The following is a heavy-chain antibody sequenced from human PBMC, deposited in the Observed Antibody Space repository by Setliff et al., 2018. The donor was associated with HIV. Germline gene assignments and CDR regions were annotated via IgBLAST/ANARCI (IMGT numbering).Heavy chain of an antibody. J-gene: IGHJ3*02. CDR2: ISAYSGDI. CDR1: GYNFIDYN. Sequence: ASVKVSCKASGYNFIDYNFIWVRQAPGQGLEWMGWISAYSGDINYSQKFQGRVTFTADESTSTAYMELSSLSSEDTAVYYCARDQTGVAAAAFGGGSAWSDEGFDIWGQGTMVT. V-gene: IGHV1-18*04. CDR3: ARDQTGVAAAAFGGGSAWSDEGFDI. D-gene: IGHD6-13*01.